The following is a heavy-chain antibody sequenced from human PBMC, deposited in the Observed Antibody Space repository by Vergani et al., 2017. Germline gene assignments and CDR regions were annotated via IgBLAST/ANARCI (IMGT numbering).Heavy chain of an antibody. CDR3: ARGGLARRFDY. J-gene: IGHJ4*02. D-gene: IGHD3-16*01. CDR2: IYTSGST. CDR1: GGSISSGSYY. Sequence: QVRLQESGPGLVKPSQTLSLTCTVSGGSISSGSYYWSWIRQPAGKGLEWIGRIYTSGSTNYNPSLKSRVTISVDTSKNQFSLKLSSVTAADTAVYYCARGGLARRFDYWGQGTLVTVSS. V-gene: IGHV4-61*02.